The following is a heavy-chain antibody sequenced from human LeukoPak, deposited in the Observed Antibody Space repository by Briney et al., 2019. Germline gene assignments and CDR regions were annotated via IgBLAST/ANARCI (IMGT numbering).Heavy chain of an antibody. J-gene: IGHJ5*02. Sequence: GGSLRLSCAASGFTFSSYSMNWVRQAPGKGLEGVSSISSSSSYIYYADSVKGRFTISRDNAKNSLYLQMNGLRAEDTAAYYCMRGATDTTRWFDPWGQGTLVTVSS. CDR1: GFTFSSYS. D-gene: IGHD1-7*01. V-gene: IGHV3-21*01. CDR2: ISSSSSYI. CDR3: MRGATDTTRWFDP.